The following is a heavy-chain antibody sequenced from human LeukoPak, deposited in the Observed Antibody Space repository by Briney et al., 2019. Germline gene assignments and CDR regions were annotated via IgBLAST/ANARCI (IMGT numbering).Heavy chain of an antibody. CDR1: ALTFGTYS. J-gene: IGHJ4*02. D-gene: IGHD3-16*01. V-gene: IGHV3-23*01. Sequence: GRSLSPSCAVSALTFGTYSTNWVRHAPGKGLEWVSAINGGVDHTYYADSVKGRFTISRDNSKNTLYFRLNSPRADDTAVYYCARRDVLNGEWRFFYHWGQGSLVTVSS. CDR2: INGGVDHT. CDR3: ARRDVLNGEWRFFYH.